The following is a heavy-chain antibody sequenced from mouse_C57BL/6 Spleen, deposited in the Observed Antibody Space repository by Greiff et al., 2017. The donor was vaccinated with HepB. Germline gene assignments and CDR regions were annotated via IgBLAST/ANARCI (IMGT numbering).Heavy chain of an antibody. CDR1: GFTFSDYY. Sequence: EVKLVESEGGLVQPGRSMKLSCTASGFTFSDYYMAWVRQVPEKGLEWVANINYDGSSTYYLDSLKSRFIISRDNAKNILYLQMSSLKSEDTATYYCASQHYYGTMDYWGQGTSVTVSS. CDR2: INYDGSST. V-gene: IGHV5-16*01. D-gene: IGHD1-2*01. J-gene: IGHJ4*01. CDR3: ASQHYYGTMDY.